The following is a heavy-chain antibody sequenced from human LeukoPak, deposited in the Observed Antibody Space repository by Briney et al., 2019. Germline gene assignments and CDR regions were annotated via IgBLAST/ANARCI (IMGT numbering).Heavy chain of an antibody. Sequence: GASVKVSCKASGYTFTNYAMHWVRQAPGQGLEWMGWMSPNSGDTGYAQKFQGRVTMTSDSSISTAYMELSSLRSEDTAIYYCVRTPPNWGFDYWGQGTLVTVSS. J-gene: IGHJ4*02. CDR1: GYTFTNYA. V-gene: IGHV1-8*02. D-gene: IGHD7-27*01. CDR3: VRTPPNWGFDY. CDR2: MSPNSGDT.